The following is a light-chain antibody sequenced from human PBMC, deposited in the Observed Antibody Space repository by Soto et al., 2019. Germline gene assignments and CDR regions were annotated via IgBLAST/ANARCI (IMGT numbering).Light chain of an antibody. CDR1: QSLSGN. Sequence: EIATSQSPLTLAASPGATVTLSCRPSQSLSGNLAWYQQKPGQAPRLLIFPASTRATGVPARFSGSGSGTEFTLTISSLQSEDVAVYYCQQYNNWPRTFGQGTKVDIK. J-gene: IGKJ1*01. V-gene: IGKV3-15*01. CDR3: QQYNNWPRT. CDR2: PAS.